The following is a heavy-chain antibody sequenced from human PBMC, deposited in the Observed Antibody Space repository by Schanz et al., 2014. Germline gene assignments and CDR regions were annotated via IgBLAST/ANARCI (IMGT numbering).Heavy chain of an antibody. CDR3: AKQIHYDILTVTRN. D-gene: IGHD3-9*01. J-gene: IGHJ4*02. CDR1: GFTFSSYA. Sequence: EVPLLESGGGLVQPGGSLRLSRAASGFTFSSYAMSWVRQAPGKGLEWVSALSGSGGSTYYADSVKGRFTISRDNSKNTLYLQMNSLRAEDTAVYYCAKQIHYDILTVTRNWGQGTLVTVSS. V-gene: IGHV3-23*01. CDR2: LSGSGGST.